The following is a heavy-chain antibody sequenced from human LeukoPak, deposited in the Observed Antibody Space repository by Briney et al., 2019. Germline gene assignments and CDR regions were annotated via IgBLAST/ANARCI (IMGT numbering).Heavy chain of an antibody. V-gene: IGHV4-59*11. D-gene: IGHD2-15*01. CDR3: ARVACSGSSCYSYWYFDL. J-gene: IGHJ2*01. CDR2: IYYSGST. Sequence: SETLSLTCTVSGGSISSHYWSWIRQPPGKGLEWIGYIYYSGSTSYNPSLKSRVTTSVDTSKNQFSLKLSSVTAADTAVYHCARVACSGSSCYSYWYFDLWGRGTLVTVSS. CDR1: GGSISSHY.